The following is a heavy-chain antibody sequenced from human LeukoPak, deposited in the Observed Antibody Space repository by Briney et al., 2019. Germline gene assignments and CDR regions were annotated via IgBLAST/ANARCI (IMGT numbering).Heavy chain of an antibody. V-gene: IGHV1-2*02. D-gene: IGHD6-19*01. CDR3: ARAIAVAGNYYYYMDV. Sequence: ASVKVSCKASGYTFTGYYMHWVRQAPGQGLEWMGWINPNSGGTNYAQKFQGRVTMTRDTSISTAYMELSRLRSDDTAVYYCARAIAVAGNYYYYMDVWGKGTTVAVSS. CDR2: INPNSGGT. CDR1: GYTFTGYY. J-gene: IGHJ6*03.